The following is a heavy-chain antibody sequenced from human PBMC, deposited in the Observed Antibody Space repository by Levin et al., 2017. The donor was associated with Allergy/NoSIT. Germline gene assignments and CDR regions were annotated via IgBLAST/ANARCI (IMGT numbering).Heavy chain of an antibody. CDR1: GGSISSSSYY. CDR2: IYYSGST. Sequence: SETLSLTCTVSGGSISSSSYYWGWIRQPPGKGLEWIGSIYYSGSTYYNPSLKSRVTISVDTSKNQFSLKLSSVTAADTAVYYCARRGSGWSRTRAIDYWGQGTLVTVSS. D-gene: IGHD6-19*01. V-gene: IGHV4-39*01. J-gene: IGHJ4*02. CDR3: ARRGSGWSRTRAIDY.